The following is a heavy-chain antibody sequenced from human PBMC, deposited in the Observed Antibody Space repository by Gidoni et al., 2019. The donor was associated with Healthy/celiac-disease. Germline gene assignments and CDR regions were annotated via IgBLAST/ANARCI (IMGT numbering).Heavy chain of an antibody. CDR2: ISGSGGST. Sequence: EVQLLESGGGLVQPGGSLRLSCAASGFPFIRFAMSWVRQAPGKGLEWVSAISGSGGSTYYADSVKGRFTISRDNSKNTLYLQMNSLRAEDTAVYYCAKEYTYYYASGFDAFDIWGQGTMVTVSS. J-gene: IGHJ3*02. D-gene: IGHD3-10*01. V-gene: IGHV3-23*01. CDR3: AKEYTYYYASGFDAFDI. CDR1: GFPFIRFA.